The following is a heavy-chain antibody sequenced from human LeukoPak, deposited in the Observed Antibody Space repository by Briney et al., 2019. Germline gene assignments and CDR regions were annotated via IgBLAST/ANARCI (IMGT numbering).Heavy chain of an antibody. V-gene: IGHV4-34*01. J-gene: IGHJ4*02. CDR2: INHSGST. D-gene: IGHD6-6*01. CDR3: ARGNREKYSSSTDY. Sequence: SETLSLTCAVYGGSFSGYYWSWIRQPPGKGLEWIGEINHSGSTNYNPSLKSRVTISVDTSKNQFSLKLSSVTAADTAVYYCARGNREKYSSSTDYWGQGTLVTVSS. CDR1: GGSFSGYY.